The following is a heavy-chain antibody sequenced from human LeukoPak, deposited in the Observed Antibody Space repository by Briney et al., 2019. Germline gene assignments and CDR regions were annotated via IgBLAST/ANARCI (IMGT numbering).Heavy chain of an antibody. V-gene: IGHV1-8*01. CDR3: ARDYGGNSGWFDP. CDR1: GYTFTSYD. D-gene: IGHD4-23*01. J-gene: IGHJ5*02. Sequence: ASVKVSCKPSGYTFTSYDINWVRQATGQGLEWMGWMNPNTGDTGYAQKFRGRVTMTRDTSISTAYMGLRSLTSEDTAVYYCARDYGGNSGWFDPWGQGTLVTVSS. CDR2: MNPNTGDT.